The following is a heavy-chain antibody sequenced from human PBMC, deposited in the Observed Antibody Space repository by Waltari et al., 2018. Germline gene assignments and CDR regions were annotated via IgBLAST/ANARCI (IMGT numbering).Heavy chain of an antibody. D-gene: IGHD3-10*01. CDR2: LDPEDGQA. J-gene: IGHJ3*01. CDR3: AAALGGGISASRPFHF. Sequence: EVQLLQSGAEVKKHGTPVKISCKVSGDTFTANYIHWIQQAPGKGLQWMGLLDPEDGQAVYAEKFQGRVTMTADTSIHTAYMELTSLTSEDTAFYYCAAALGGGISASRPFHFWGQGTMITVSS. CDR1: GDTFTANY. V-gene: IGHV1-69-2*01.